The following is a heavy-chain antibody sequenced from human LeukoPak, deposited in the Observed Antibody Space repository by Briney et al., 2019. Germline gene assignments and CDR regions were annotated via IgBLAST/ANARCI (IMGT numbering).Heavy chain of an antibody. CDR1: GFTFNSSA. V-gene: IGHV1-58*02. CDR2: IAVGSGNT. D-gene: IGHD6-19*01. Sequence: GTSVKVSCKASGFTFNSSAMQWVRQARRQRPEWIGWIAVGSGNTNYAQKFQERVTITRDMFTNTVHLELSGLRFEDTAVYYCAADLIAVTGSWYWGQGTLVSVSS. J-gene: IGHJ4*02. CDR3: AADLIAVTGSWY.